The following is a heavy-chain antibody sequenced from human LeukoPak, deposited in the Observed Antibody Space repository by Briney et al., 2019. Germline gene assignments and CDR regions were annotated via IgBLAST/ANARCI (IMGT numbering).Heavy chain of an antibody. D-gene: IGHD3-9*01. J-gene: IGHJ5*02. CDR1: GFSINSYD. V-gene: IGHV3-21*01. CDR3: ARADCSASTCYLRRSWFDP. CDR2: ISPKSDFI. Sequence: GGSLRLSCTASGFSINSYDMNWVRQAPGKGLEWVSSISPKSDFIYYSDSVRGRLTISRDNADNSLYLQMNSLRAEDTAVYYCARADCSASTCYLRRSWFDPWGQGILVTVSS.